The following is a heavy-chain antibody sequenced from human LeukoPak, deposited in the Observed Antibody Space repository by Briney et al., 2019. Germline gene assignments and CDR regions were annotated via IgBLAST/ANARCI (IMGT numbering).Heavy chain of an antibody. V-gene: IGHV4-39*01. J-gene: IGHJ3*01. Sequence: SETLSLTCTVSGFSITTNNYYWGWIRQTPGKGLESIVTIHYTGNTYDNPSLKSRVSISIDTSTSQFSLKVTSLTAADTAVYYCARQGNTGFPDAFDLWGQGTMVTVSS. CDR2: IHYTGNT. D-gene: IGHD1/OR15-1a*01. CDR3: ARQGNTGFPDAFDL. CDR1: GFSITTNNYY.